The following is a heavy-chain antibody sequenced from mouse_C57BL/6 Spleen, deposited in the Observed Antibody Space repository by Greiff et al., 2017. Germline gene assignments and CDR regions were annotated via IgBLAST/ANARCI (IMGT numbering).Heavy chain of an antibody. D-gene: IGHD1-1*01. CDR2: IYPGGGYT. CDR3: ARGYGSSYGYFDV. Sequence: VQGVESGAELVRPGTSVKMSCKASGYTFTNYWIGWAKQRPGHGLEWIGDIYPGGGYTNYNEKFKGKATLTADKSSSTAYMQFSSLTSEDSAIYYCARGYGSSYGYFDVWGTGTTVTVSS. CDR1: GYTFTNYW. J-gene: IGHJ1*03. V-gene: IGHV1-63*01.